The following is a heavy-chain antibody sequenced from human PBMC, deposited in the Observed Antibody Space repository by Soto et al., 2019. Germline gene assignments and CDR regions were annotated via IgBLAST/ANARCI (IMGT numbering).Heavy chain of an antibody. Sequence: GGSLRLSCAASGFTFSNYWMTWVRQAPGKGLEWVANMKQDGSEKYYVDSVKGRFTISRDNAKNSLYLQMNSLRAEDTAVYYCARGCSGGSCYSIWFDYWGQGTQVTV. J-gene: IGHJ4*02. CDR1: GFTFSNYW. D-gene: IGHD2-15*01. V-gene: IGHV3-7*03. CDR3: ARGCSGGSCYSIWFDY. CDR2: MKQDGSEK.